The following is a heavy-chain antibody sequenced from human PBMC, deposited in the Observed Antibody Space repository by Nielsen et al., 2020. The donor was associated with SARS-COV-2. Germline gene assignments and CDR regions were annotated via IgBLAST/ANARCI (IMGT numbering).Heavy chain of an antibody. CDR1: GFTFDYA. V-gene: IGHV3-9*01. CDR3: VREWGY. Sequence: SLKISCAASGFTFDYAMHWVRQAPGKGLEWVSGISWNSGSIGYADSVKGRFTVSRDNAKNSLFLQMNSVRADDTAVYYCVREWGYWGLGTLVTVSS. CDR2: ISWNSGSI. D-gene: IGHD1-26*01. J-gene: IGHJ4*02.